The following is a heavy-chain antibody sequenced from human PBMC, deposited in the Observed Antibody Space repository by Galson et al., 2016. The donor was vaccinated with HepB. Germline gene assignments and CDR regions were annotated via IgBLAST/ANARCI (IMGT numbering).Heavy chain of an antibody. CDR2: VYYSGST. D-gene: IGHD5-18*01. V-gene: IGHV4-39*01. J-gene: IGHJ6*02. CDR1: GGSISSNIYY. CDR3: ACADTGRDGYSYGMDV. Sequence: SETLSLTCPVSGGSISSNIYYWGWIRQPPGKGLEWIGSVYYSGSTYYNPSLKSRVTISVDTSKNQFSLKLNSVTAADTAVYYCACADTGRDGYSYGMDVWGQGTTTTVSS.